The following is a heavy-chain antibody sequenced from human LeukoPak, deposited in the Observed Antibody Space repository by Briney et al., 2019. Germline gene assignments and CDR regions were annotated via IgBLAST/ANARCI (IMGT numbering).Heavy chain of an antibody. D-gene: IGHD6-6*01. V-gene: IGHV3-23*01. CDR3: AKRVPYGSSAAYFDS. CDR1: GFTFGTYG. Sequence: GGSLRLSCAASGFTFGTYGMNWVRQAPGKGLEWVSAINDDAKNTFYADSVKGRFTISRDNSKNTLYLQMSSLTVEDTAIYYCAKRVPYGSSAAYFDSWGQGTLVTVSS. J-gene: IGHJ4*02. CDR2: INDDAKNT.